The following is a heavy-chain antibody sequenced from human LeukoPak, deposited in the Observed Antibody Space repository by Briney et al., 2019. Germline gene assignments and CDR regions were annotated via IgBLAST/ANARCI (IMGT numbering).Heavy chain of an antibody. V-gene: IGHV3-30-3*01. Sequence: GGSPRLSCAAPGFTFSSYAMHWVRQAPGKGLEWVAVISYDGSNKYYADSVKGRFTISRDNSKNTLYLQMNSLRAEDTAVYYCARGPSSRDNWNYSPYYYYGMDVWGQGTTVTVSS. CDR2: ISYDGSNK. J-gene: IGHJ6*02. D-gene: IGHD1-7*01. CDR3: ARGPSSRDNWNYSPYYYYGMDV. CDR1: GFTFSSYA.